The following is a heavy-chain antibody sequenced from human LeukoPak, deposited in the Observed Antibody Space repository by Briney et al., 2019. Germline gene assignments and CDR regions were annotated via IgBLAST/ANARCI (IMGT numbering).Heavy chain of an antibody. CDR1: GFTFSSYA. D-gene: IGHD6-13*01. J-gene: IGHJ6*02. V-gene: IGHV3-64*01. CDR2: ISSNGGST. CDR3: ARGWYSSPYYYYGMDV. Sequence: PGGSLRLSCAASGFTFSSYAMHWVRQAPGKGLEYVSAISSNGGSTYYANSVKGRFTISRDNSKNTLYLQMGSLRAEDVAVYYCARGWYSSPYYYYGMDVWGQGTTVTVSS.